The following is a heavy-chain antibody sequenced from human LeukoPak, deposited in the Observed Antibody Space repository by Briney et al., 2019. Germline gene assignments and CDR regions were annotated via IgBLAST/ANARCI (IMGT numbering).Heavy chain of an antibody. Sequence: GRSLRLPCAASGFTFDDYAMHWVRQAPGKGLEWVSGISWNSGSIGYADSVKGRFTISRDNAKNSLYLQMNSLRAEDTALYYCAKGSDYVWGSYRYRDYFDYWGQGTLVTVSS. CDR1: GFTFDDYA. CDR2: ISWNSGSI. V-gene: IGHV3-9*01. D-gene: IGHD3-16*02. CDR3: AKGSDYVWGSYRYRDYFDY. J-gene: IGHJ4*02.